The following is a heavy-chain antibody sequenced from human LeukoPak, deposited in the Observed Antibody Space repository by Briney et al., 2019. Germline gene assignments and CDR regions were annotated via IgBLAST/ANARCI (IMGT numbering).Heavy chain of an antibody. D-gene: IGHD3-10*01. Sequence: GGSLRLSCAASGFTFSLLGMNWVRQPPGRGLEWVSYISSGTSNTYYADSVKGRFTISRDNAKNSLYLQLNSLRDEDTAVYYCARGRGLTLSYHYFDYWGQGTLVTVSS. CDR1: GFTFSLLG. V-gene: IGHV3-48*02. CDR2: ISSGTSNT. J-gene: IGHJ4*02. CDR3: ARGRGLTLSYHYFDY.